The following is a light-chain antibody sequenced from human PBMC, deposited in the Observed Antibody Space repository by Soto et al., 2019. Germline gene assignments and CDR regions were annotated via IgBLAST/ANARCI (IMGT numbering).Light chain of an antibody. CDR2: DAS. Sequence: DIQMTQSPSTLSASVGDRVTITCRASQIMGSSLAWYQQKPGKAPKLLIYDASTLQSGVPSRFSGSESGTEFTLTISSLQPDDSATYYCQQYDSYPYTFGQGTKLEIK. CDR3: QQYDSYPYT. J-gene: IGKJ2*01. V-gene: IGKV1-5*01. CDR1: QIMGSS.